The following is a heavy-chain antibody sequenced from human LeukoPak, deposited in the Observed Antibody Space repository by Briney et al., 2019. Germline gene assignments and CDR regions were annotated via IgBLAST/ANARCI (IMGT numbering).Heavy chain of an antibody. D-gene: IGHD3-16*02. CDR3: AAQRESSYYYYGMDV. CDR2: IVVGIGNT. CDR1: GFTFTRSA. V-gene: IGHV1-58*02. J-gene: IGHJ6*02. Sequence: SVTVSCKASGFTFTRSAMQWVRQAGGRRREWIGWIVVGIGNTNYAQKFQERVTITRDMSTSTAYMALSSLGSEDTAVYYCAAQRESSYYYYGMDVWGQGTTVTVSS.